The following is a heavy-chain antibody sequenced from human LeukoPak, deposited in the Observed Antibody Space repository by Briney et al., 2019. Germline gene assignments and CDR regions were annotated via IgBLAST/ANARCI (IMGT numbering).Heavy chain of an antibody. J-gene: IGHJ3*02. CDR2: ISSDSNYI. V-gene: IGHV3-21*01. Sequence: GGSLRLSCAASGFTFSSYSMNWVRQAPGKGLEWVSSISSDSNYIFYADSVQGRFTISRDNAENSLFLQMNSLRAEDTAVYYCGSRYCTSTNCYAFDIWGQGTMVTVSS. D-gene: IGHD2-2*01. CDR1: GFTFSSYS. CDR3: GSRYCTSTNCYAFDI.